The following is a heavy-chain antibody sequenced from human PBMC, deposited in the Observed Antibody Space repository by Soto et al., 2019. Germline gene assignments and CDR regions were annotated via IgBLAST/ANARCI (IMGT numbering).Heavy chain of an antibody. CDR3: ARRYSSSFDF. J-gene: IGHJ4*02. D-gene: IGHD6-13*01. CDR2: IYYSGST. Sequence: SETLSLTCPVSGGSISSYYWSWIRQPPGKGLEWIGYIYYSGSTNYNPSLKSRVTISVDTSKNQFSLKLSSVTAADTAVYYCARRYSSSFDFWGQGTLVTVS. V-gene: IGHV4-59*08. CDR1: GGSISSYY.